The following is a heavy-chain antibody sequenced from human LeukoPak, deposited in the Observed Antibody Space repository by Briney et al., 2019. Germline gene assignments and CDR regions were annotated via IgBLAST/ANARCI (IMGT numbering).Heavy chain of an antibody. CDR3: AKDFEQWLVPYYFDY. CDR1: GXTFSNYA. D-gene: IGHD6-19*01. CDR2: ISGSGGST. V-gene: IGHV3-23*01. Sequence: PGGSLRLSCAVSGXTFSNYAMTWVRQAPGKGLEWVSAISGSGGSTYYADSVKGRFTISRDNSKNTLYLQMNSLRAEDTAVYYCAKDFEQWLVPYYFDYWGQGTLVTVSS. J-gene: IGHJ4*02.